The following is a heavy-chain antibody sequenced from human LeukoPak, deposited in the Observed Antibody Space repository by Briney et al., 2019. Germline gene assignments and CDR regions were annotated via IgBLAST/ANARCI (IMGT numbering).Heavy chain of an antibody. Sequence: SETLSLTCTVSGGSISSYYGSWIRQPPGKGLEWIGYIYYSGSTNYNPSLKSRVTISVDTSKNQFSLKLSSVTAADTAVYYCARGVGYSSSYDYWGQGTLVTVSS. CDR2: IYYSGST. CDR1: GGSISSYY. J-gene: IGHJ4*02. CDR3: ARGVGYSSSYDY. D-gene: IGHD6-13*01. V-gene: IGHV4-59*01.